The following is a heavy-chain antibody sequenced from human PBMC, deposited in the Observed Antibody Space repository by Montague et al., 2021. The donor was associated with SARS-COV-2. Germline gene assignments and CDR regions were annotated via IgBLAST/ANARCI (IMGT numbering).Heavy chain of an antibody. V-gene: IGHV4-39*07. CDR2: ICYSGMA. CDR3: ASTVDYYAHFDS. J-gene: IGHJ4*02. D-gene: IGHD3-22*01. CDR1: GGSISSQTSC. Sequence: SETLSLTCTVSGGSISSQTSCWGWVRLPPGKGLEWIGSICYSGMAHYTPSLKSRLIISLDTSKTHVSLKLRSVTAADTAVYYCASTVDYYAHFDSWGRGTLVSVSS.